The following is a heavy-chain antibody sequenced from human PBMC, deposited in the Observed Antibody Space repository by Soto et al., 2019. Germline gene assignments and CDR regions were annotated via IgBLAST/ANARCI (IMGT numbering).Heavy chain of an antibody. CDR1: GFTFSSYA. J-gene: IGHJ4*02. CDR2: ISGSGGST. Sequence: EVQLLESGGGLVQPGGSLRLSCAASGFTFSSYAMSWVRQAPGKGLEWVSAISGSGGSTYYADSVKGRFTISRDNSKNTLYLQMDNLRAEDTAIYYCARESTGRFGELDYWGQGTLVTVSS. D-gene: IGHD3-10*01. CDR3: ARESTGRFGELDY. V-gene: IGHV3-23*01.